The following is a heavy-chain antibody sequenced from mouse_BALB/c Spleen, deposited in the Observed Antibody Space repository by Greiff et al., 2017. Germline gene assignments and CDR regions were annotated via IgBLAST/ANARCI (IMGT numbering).Heavy chain of an antibody. D-gene: IGHD2-14*01. Sequence: DVKLVESGGGLVQPGGSLKLSCAASGFTFSSYGMSWVRQTPDKRLELVATINSNGGSTYYPDSVKGRFTISRDNAKNTLYLQMSSLKSEDTAMYYCARGDYYRYTYYAMDYWGQGTSVTVSS. V-gene: IGHV5-6-3*01. CDR3: ARGDYYRYTYYAMDY. CDR1: GFTFSSYG. J-gene: IGHJ4*01. CDR2: INSNGGST.